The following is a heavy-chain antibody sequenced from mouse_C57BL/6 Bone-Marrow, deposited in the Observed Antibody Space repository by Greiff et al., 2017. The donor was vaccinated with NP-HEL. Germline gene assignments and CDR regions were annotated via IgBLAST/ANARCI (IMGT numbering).Heavy chain of an antibody. J-gene: IGHJ1*03. CDR1: GISITTGNYR. Sequence: EVKLLESGPGLVKPSQTVFLTCTVTGISITTGNYRWSWIRQFPGNKLEWIGYIYYSGTITYNPSLTSRTTITRDTPKNQFFLEMNSLTAEDTATYYCARDGGYYFYWYFDVWGTGTTVTVSS. V-gene: IGHV3-5*01. CDR3: ARDGGYYFYWYFDV. CDR2: IYYSGTI. D-gene: IGHD2-3*01.